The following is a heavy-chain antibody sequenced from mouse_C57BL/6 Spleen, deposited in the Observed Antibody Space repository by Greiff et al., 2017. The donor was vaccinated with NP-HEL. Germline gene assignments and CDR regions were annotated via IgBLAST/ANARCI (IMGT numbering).Heavy chain of an antibody. V-gene: IGHV1-55*01. CDR2: IYPGSGST. D-gene: IGHD2-2*01. CDR1: GYTFTSYW. Sequence: QVQLQQPGAELVKPGASVKMSCKASGYTFTSYWITWVKQRPGQGLEWIGDIYPGSGSTNYNEKFKSKATLTVDRSSSTAYMQLSSLTSEDSAVYYCARSGGYDEFAYWGQGTLVTVSA. CDR3: ARSGGYDEFAY. J-gene: IGHJ3*01.